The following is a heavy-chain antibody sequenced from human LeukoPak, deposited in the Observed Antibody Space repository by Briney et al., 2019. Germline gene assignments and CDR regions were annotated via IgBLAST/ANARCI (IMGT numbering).Heavy chain of an antibody. CDR2: ISANGGNT. J-gene: IGHJ4*02. V-gene: IGHV3-23*01. Sequence: EGVSSISANGGNTYYADSVEGRFTISRDNSKDTLYLQMDSLRAEDTAVYYCAKDPYGDYAYHFDYWGQGTLVTVSS. CDR3: AKDPYGDYAYHFDY. D-gene: IGHD4-17*01.